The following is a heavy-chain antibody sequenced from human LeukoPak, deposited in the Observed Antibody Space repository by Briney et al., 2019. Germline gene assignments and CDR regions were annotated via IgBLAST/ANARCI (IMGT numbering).Heavy chain of an antibody. Sequence: SETLSLTCIVSGYSISGFYYWGWIRQPPGKGLEWIANIYHSGSTYYNPSLKSRVTISVDTSKNQFSLKLSSVTPEDTAVYYCARTPYSWNVGWFDPWGQGTLVTVSS. J-gene: IGHJ5*02. CDR2: IYHSGST. CDR3: ARTPYSWNVGWFDP. CDR1: GYSISGFYY. D-gene: IGHD1-1*01. V-gene: IGHV4-38-2*02.